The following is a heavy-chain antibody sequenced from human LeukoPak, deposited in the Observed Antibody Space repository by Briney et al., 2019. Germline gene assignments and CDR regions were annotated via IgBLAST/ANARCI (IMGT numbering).Heavy chain of an antibody. Sequence: SQTLSLTCTVSGGSISSGGYYWSWIPQHPGKGLEWIGYIYYSGSTYYNPSLKSRVTISVDTSKNQFSLKLSSVTAADTAVYYCARDRSYGDYYYYYGMDVWGQGTTVTVSS. V-gene: IGHV4-31*03. CDR3: ARDRSYGDYYYYYGMDV. D-gene: IGHD4-17*01. J-gene: IGHJ6*02. CDR2: IYYSGST. CDR1: GGSISSGGYY.